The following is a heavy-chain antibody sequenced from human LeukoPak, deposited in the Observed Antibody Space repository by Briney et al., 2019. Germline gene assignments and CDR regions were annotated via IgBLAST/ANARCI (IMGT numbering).Heavy chain of an antibody. D-gene: IGHD7-27*01. CDR3: ARERTGDAQFDY. CDR2: IYYSGST. V-gene: IGHV4-30-4*08. CDR1: GGSISSGDYY. J-gene: IGHJ4*02. Sequence: SETLSLTCTVSGGSISSGDYYWSWIRQPPGKGLEWIGYIYYSGSTYYNPSLKSRVTMSVDTSKNQFSPKLSSVTAADTAVYYCARERTGDAQFDYWGQGTLVTVSS.